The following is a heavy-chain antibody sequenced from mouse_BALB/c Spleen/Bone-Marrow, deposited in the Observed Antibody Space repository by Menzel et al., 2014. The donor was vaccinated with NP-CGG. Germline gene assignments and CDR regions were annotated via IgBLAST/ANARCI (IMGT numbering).Heavy chain of an antibody. Sequence: VQLQQSGPELVKPGASVKISCKASGYAFSSSWMNWVKQRPGQGLEWIGRIYPGDGDTNYNGKSKGKATLTADKSSSTAYMQLSSLTSVDSAVYFCARSGYDYENYWGQGTTLTVSS. CDR2: IYPGDGDT. CDR1: GYAFSSSW. D-gene: IGHD2-4*01. CDR3: ARSGYDYENY. J-gene: IGHJ2*01. V-gene: IGHV1-82*01.